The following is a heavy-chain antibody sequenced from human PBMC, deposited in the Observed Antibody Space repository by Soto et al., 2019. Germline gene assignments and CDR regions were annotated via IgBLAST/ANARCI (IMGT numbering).Heavy chain of an antibody. D-gene: IGHD3-10*01. Sequence: SETLSLTCTVSGGSVSSGSYYWSWIRQPPGKGLGWIGYIYYSGSTNYNPSLKSRVTISVDTSKNQFSLKLSSVTAADMAVYYCARETGCMDVWGQGTTVTVSS. CDR2: IYYSGST. V-gene: IGHV4-61*01. CDR3: ARETGCMDV. J-gene: IGHJ6*02. CDR1: GGSVSSGSYY.